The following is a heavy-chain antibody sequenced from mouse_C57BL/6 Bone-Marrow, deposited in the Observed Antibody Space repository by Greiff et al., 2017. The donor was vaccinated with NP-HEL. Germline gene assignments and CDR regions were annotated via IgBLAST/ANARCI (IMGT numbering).Heavy chain of an antibody. D-gene: IGHD1-1*01. CDR3: ARDGSSPSYFDY. Sequence: QVHVKQSGAELVRPGASVKLSCKASGYTFTDYYINWVKQRPGQGLEWIARIYPGSGNTYYNEKFKGKATLTAEKSSSTAYMQLSSLTSEDSAVYFCARDGSSPSYFDYWGQGTTLTVSS. CDR1: GYTFTDYY. CDR2: IYPGSGNT. J-gene: IGHJ2*01. V-gene: IGHV1-76*01.